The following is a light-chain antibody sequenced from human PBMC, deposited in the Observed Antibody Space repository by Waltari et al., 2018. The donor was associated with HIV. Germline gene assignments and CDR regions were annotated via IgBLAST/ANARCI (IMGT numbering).Light chain of an antibody. CDR2: AAS. V-gene: IGKV3-20*01. CDR1: QSVTSNY. CDR3: QQYGSSPQT. Sequence: EIWLTQSPGTLSLSTGERATLSCRASQSVTSNYLAWYQQKPGQAPRLLIYAASNRATGIPDRFSGSGSGTDFTLTISRLEPEDFALYFCQQYGSSPQTFGQGTKVEIQ. J-gene: IGKJ1*01.